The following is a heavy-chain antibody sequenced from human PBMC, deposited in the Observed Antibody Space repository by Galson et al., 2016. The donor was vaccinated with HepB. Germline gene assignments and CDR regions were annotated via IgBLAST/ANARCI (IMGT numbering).Heavy chain of an antibody. D-gene: IGHD5-18*01. CDR1: GFTSSTYS. CDR2: ISTGSTYI. J-gene: IGHJ4*02. CDR3: ARDTAMVTSDS. V-gene: IGHV3-21*01. Sequence: SLRLSCAASGFTSSTYSMTWVRQAPGKGLEWVSSISTGSTYIYYADSVKGRFTVSRDNAKNSLYLQMNSPRAEDTAVYYCARDTAMVTSDSWGQGTLVTVSS.